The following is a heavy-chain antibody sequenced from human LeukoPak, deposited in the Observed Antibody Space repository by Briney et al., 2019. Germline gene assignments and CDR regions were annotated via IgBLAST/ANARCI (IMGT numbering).Heavy chain of an antibody. V-gene: IGHV4-31*03. CDR3: VRESGSYYGSGTYLLFDQ. J-gene: IGHJ4*02. CDR1: GDSIRSGSHY. D-gene: IGHD3-10*01. CDR2: IYYSGST. Sequence: ASETLSLTCTVSGDSIRSGSHYWSWIRQPPGKGLEWIGYIYYSGSTYYNPFLKSRVTMSVDTSKNQFSLKLSSVTAADTAVYFCVRESGSYYGSGTYLLFDQWGQGTLVTVSS.